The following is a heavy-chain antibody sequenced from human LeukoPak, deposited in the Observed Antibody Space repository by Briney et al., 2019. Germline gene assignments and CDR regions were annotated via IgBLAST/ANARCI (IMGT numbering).Heavy chain of an antibody. CDR3: AQLTGVVISYFDY. CDR1: GFTFSSYA. D-gene: IGHD3-22*01. Sequence: PGGSLGLSCAASGFTFSSYAMSWVRQAPGQGLEWVSAISGSGGSTYYADSVKGRFTISRDNSKNTLYLQMNSLRAEDTAVYYCAQLTGVVISYFDYWGQGTLVTVSS. CDR2: ISGSGGST. J-gene: IGHJ4*02. V-gene: IGHV3-23*01.